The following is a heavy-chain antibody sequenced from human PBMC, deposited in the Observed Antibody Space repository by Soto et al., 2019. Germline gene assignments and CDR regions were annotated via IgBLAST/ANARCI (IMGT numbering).Heavy chain of an antibody. CDR1: GYTFTSYG. V-gene: IGHV1-18*01. CDR3: ARGGPAASYLPYYYYYGMDV. J-gene: IGHJ6*02. CDR2: ISAYNGNT. Sequence: QVQLVQSGAEVKKPGASVKVSCKASGYTFTSYGISWVRQAPGQGLEWMGWISAYNGNTNYAQKLQGRVTMTTDTYTSTAYMELRSLRSDDTAVYYCARGGPAASYLPYYYYYGMDVWGQGTTVTVSS. D-gene: IGHD2-2*01.